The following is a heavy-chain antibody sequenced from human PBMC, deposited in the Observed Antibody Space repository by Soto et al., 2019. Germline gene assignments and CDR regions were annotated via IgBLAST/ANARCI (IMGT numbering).Heavy chain of an antibody. J-gene: IGHJ4*02. D-gene: IGHD3-22*01. V-gene: IGHV4-4*02. Sequence: QVQLQESGPGLVKPSGTLSLTCAVSGGSISSSNWWSWVCQPPGKGLEWIGEIYYSGSTNYNPSLKSRVTIPFDKSQNQVAQKLSCVSAADSALYYCARGTNYYESSGYEWGYWGQGTLVTVSS. CDR3: ARGTNYYESSGYEWGY. CDR2: IYYSGST. CDR1: GGSISSSNW.